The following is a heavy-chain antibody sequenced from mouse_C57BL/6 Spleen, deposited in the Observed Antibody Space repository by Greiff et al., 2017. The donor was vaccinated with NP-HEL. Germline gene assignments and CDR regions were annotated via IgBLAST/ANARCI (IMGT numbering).Heavy chain of an antibody. CDR1: GFTFSDYY. CDR2: ISNGGGST. D-gene: IGHD2-4*01. Sequence: EVKLMESGGGLVQPGGSLKLSCAASGFTFSDYYMYWVRQTPEKRLEWVAYISNGGGSTYYPDTVKGRFTISRDNAKNTLDLQMSRLKSEDTAMYYCATPWDYDYGPFAYWGQGTLVTVSA. J-gene: IGHJ3*01. V-gene: IGHV5-12*01. CDR3: ATPWDYDYGPFAY.